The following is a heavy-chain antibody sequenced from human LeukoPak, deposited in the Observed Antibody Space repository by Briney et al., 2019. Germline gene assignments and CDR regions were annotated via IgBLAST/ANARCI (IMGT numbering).Heavy chain of an antibody. CDR3: AKDSDYYYYMDV. J-gene: IGHJ6*03. Sequence: PGGSLRLSCAASGFTFSSYAMTWVRQATGKGLEWVSTVSGSGGSTYYADSVKGRFTISRGNSKNTLYLQMNSLRAEDTAVYYCAKDSDYYYYMDVWGTGTTVTVSS. V-gene: IGHV3-23*01. CDR2: VSGSGGST. CDR1: GFTFSSYA.